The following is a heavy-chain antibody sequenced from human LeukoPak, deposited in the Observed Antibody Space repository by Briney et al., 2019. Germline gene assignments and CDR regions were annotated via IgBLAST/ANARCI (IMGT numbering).Heavy chain of an antibody. V-gene: IGHV3-66*01. Sequence: GGSLRLSCAASGFTFSSYAMSWVRQAPGKGLEWVSVIYSGGSTYYAGSVKGRFTISRDNSKNTLYLQMNSLRAEDTAVYYCARDSSSGYWGQGTLVTVSS. J-gene: IGHJ4*02. D-gene: IGHD6-6*01. CDR2: IYSGGST. CDR3: ARDSSSGY. CDR1: GFTFSSYA.